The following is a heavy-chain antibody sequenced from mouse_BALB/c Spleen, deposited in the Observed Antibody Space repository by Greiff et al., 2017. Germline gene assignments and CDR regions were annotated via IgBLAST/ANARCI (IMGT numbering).Heavy chain of an antibody. J-gene: IGHJ4*01. CDR3: ARSGAYYYAMDY. CDR1: GFSLTSYG. Sequence: VQRVESGPGLVQPSQSLSITCTVSGFSLTSYGVHWVRQSPGKGLEWLGVIWSGGSTDYNAAFISRLSISKDNSKSQVFFKMNSLQANDTAIYYCARSGAYYYAMDYWGQGTSVTVSS. D-gene: IGHD3-1*01. V-gene: IGHV2-2*02. CDR2: IWSGGST.